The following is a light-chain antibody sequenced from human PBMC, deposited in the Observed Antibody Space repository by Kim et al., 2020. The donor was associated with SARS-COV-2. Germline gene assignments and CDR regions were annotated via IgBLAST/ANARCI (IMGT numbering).Light chain of an antibody. J-gene: IGKJ5*01. CDR3: QQRSDWPIT. CDR2: DAS. V-gene: IGKV3-11*01. CDR1: QRVSSN. Sequence: LSPGERATLSCRASQRVSSNLAWYQQKPGQSPRLLIYDASNRAPGIPARFSGSGSGTDFSLTISSLEFEDSAVYYCQQRSDWPITFGQGTRLEIK.